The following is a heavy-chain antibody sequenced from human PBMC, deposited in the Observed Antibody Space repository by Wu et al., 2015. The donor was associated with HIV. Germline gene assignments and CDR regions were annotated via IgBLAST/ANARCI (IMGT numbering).Heavy chain of an antibody. CDR2: ISAKDGDT. D-gene: IGHD3-22*01. Sequence: QVQLVQSGTEVKKPGASVKVSCQASGYSFTSYGVSWVRQAPGQGLEWMGWISAKDGDTSYAKKFQGRVTMTTDTSTTTAYMELRNLRSDDTAVYYCARGGYYDSSGYYFYYYHMDVWGKGTTVIVSS. V-gene: IGHV1-18*01. CDR3: ARGGYYDSSGYYFYYYHMDV. CDR1: GYSFTSYG. J-gene: IGHJ6*03.